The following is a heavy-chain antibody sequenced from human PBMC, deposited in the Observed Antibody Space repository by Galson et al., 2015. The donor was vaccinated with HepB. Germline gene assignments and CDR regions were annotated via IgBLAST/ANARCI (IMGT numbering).Heavy chain of an antibody. V-gene: IGHV3-48*02. D-gene: IGHD3-3*01. CDR2: ISSSSSTI. CDR3: AREGFWCGYSTYYSYYMDV. J-gene: IGHJ6*03. CDR1: GFTFSSYS. Sequence: SLRLSCAASGFTFSSYSMNWVRQAPGKGLEWVSYISSSSSTIYYADSVKGRFTISRDNAKNTLYLQMNSLRDEDTAVYYCAREGFWCGYSTYYSYYMDVWGKGTTVTVSS.